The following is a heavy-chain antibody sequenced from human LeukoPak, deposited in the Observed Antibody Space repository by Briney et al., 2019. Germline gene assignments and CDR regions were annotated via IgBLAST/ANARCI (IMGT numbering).Heavy chain of an antibody. J-gene: IGHJ2*01. CDR1: GFTFSSYA. Sequence: GGSLRLSCAASGFTFSSYAMSWVRQAPGKGLEWVSAISGSGGSTYYADSVKGRFTISRDNSKNTLYLHLNSLRADDTAVYHCAKEVLDYEIPYWYFDLWGRGTLVTVSS. D-gene: IGHD4-17*01. CDR3: AKEVLDYEIPYWYFDL. V-gene: IGHV3-23*01. CDR2: ISGSGGST.